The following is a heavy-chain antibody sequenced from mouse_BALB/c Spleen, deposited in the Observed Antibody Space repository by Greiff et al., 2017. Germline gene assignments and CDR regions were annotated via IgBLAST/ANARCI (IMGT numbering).Heavy chain of an antibody. CDR1: GFTFSSFG. J-gene: IGHJ4*01. CDR3: AREDYDDYAMDY. D-gene: IGHD2-4*01. CDR2: ISSGSSTI. Sequence: EVKVVESGGGLVQPGGSRKLSCAASGFTFSSFGMHWVRQAPEKGLEWVAYISSGSSTIYYADTVKGRFTISRDNPKNTLFLQMTSLRSEDTAMYYCAREDYDDYAMDYWGQGTSVTVSS. V-gene: IGHV5-17*02.